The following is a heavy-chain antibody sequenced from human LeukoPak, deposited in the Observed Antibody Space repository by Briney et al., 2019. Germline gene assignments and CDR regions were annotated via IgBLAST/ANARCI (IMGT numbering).Heavy chain of an antibody. J-gene: IGHJ4*02. CDR2: ISSSSNYI. CDR1: GFTLSSYS. V-gene: IGHV3-21*01. CDR3: AREMAAGTFDY. Sequence: GGSLRLSCAASGFTLSSYSMNWVRQAPGKGLEWVSSISSSSNYIYYVDSVKGRFTISRDNAKNSLYLQMNSLRAEDTAAYFCAREMAAGTFDYWGQGALVTVSS. D-gene: IGHD5-24*01.